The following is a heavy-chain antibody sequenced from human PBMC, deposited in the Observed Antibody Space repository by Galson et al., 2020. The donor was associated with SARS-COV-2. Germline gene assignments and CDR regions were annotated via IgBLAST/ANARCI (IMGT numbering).Heavy chain of an antibody. V-gene: IGHV3-74*01. J-gene: IGHJ6*02. CDR2: INSDGSST. CDR1: GFTFSSYW. Sequence: GESLKISCAASGFTFSSYWMHWVRQAPGKGLVWVSRINSDGSSTSYADSVKGRFTISRDNAKNTLYLQMNSLRAEDTAVYYCARDQLVDYDFWSGYYYRDYYYYGMDVWGQGTTVTVSS. D-gene: IGHD3-3*01. CDR3: ARDQLVDYDFWSGYYYRDYYYYGMDV.